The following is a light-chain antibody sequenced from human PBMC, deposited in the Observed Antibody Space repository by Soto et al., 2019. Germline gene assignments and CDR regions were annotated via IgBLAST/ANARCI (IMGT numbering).Light chain of an antibody. CDR2: GAS. V-gene: IGKV3-15*01. CDR3: QQYNDWPRT. CDR1: QTVTSN. Sequence: EIVLTQSPGPLSSSPGERATLSCRASQTVTSNYLAWYQQKPGQAPRLLIYGASTRATGIPARFSGSGSGTEFTLTISSLQSEDFAVYYCQQYNDWPRTFGQGTKVDIK. J-gene: IGKJ1*01.